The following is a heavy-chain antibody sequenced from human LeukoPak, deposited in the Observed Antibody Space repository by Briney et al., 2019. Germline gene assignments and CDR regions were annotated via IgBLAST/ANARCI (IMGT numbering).Heavy chain of an antibody. CDR3: AKDLSIFGVAVGGPNWFDP. D-gene: IGHD3-3*01. Sequence: GGSLRLSCAASGFTFSSYAMTWVRQAPGKGLEWISTISGSGANTSYADSVKGRFTISRDNSDNTVSLQMSSLRAEDTAIYYCAKDLSIFGVAVGGPNWFDPRGQGTLVTVSS. CDR2: ISGSGANT. V-gene: IGHV3-23*01. J-gene: IGHJ5*02. CDR1: GFTFSSYA.